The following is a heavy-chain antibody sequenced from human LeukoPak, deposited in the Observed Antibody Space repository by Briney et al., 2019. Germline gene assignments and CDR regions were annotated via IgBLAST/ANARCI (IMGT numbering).Heavy chain of an antibody. CDR3: ARGTAAGTFDP. D-gene: IGHD6-13*01. J-gene: IGHJ5*02. CDR1: GGSFSGYY. CDR2: INHSGST. Sequence: SETLSLTCAVNGGSFSGYYWSWIRQPPGKGLEWIGEINHSGSTNYNPSLKSRVTISVDTSKNQFSLKLSSVTAADTAVYYCARGTAAGTFDPWGQGTLVTVSS. V-gene: IGHV4-34*01.